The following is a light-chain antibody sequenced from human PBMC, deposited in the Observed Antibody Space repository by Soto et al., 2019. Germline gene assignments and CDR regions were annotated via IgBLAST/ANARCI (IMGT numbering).Light chain of an antibody. CDR2: DVS. V-gene: IGLV2-14*03. J-gene: IGLJ2*01. CDR3: SSYTTSSTLDVV. CDR1: SSDVGDYKY. Sequence: QSALTQPASVSGSPGQSITISCTGTSSDVGDYKYVSWYQQHPGKAPKLMIYDVSDRPLGVSDRFSGSKSGNTASLTISGLQAEDEADSYCSSYTTSSTLDVVFGGGTKLTVL.